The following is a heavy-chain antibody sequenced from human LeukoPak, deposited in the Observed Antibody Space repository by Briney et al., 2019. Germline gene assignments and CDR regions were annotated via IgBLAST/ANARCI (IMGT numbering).Heavy chain of an antibody. V-gene: IGHV1-24*01. Sequence: ASVKVSCKVSGYTLTELSMHWVRQAPGKGLERMGGFDPEDGETIYAQKFQGRVTMTEDTSTDTAYMELSSLRSEDTAVYYCATLGYYDSSGYYPEYWGQGTLVTVSS. CDR2: FDPEDGET. J-gene: IGHJ4*02. CDR1: GYTLTELS. D-gene: IGHD3-22*01. CDR3: ATLGYYDSSGYYPEY.